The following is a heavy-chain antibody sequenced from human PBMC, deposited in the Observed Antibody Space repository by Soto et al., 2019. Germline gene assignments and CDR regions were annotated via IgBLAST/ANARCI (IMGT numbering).Heavy chain of an antibody. Sequence: PSETLSLTCTVSGGSISSHYWSWIRQPPGQGLEWIGYIYYSGSTNYNPSLKSRVTISVDTSKNQFSLKLSSVTAADTAVYYCAATFSMYYGMDVWGQGTTVTVSS. J-gene: IGHJ6*02. CDR1: GGSISSHY. CDR3: AATFSMYYGMDV. CDR2: IYYSGST. V-gene: IGHV4-59*11.